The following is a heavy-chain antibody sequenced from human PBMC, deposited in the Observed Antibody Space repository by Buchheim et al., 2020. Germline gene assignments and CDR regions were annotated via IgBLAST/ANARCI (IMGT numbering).Heavy chain of an antibody. D-gene: IGHD3-3*01. CDR1: GGSISSSSYY. Sequence: QLQLQESGPGLVKPSETLSLTCTVSGGSISSSSYYWGWIRQPPGKGLEWIGSIYYSGSTYYNPSLKSRVTISVDTSKNQFSLKLSSVTAADTAVYYCARLLYDFWSGNYLTPWRQGTL. J-gene: IGHJ5*02. CDR3: ARLLYDFWSGNYLTP. V-gene: IGHV4-39*01. CDR2: IYYSGST.